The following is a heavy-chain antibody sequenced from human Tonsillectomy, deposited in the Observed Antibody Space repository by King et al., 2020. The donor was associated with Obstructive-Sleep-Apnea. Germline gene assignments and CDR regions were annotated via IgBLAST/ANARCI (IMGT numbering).Heavy chain of an antibody. D-gene: IGHD5-24*01. CDR2: ISWDGSGT. Sequence: QLVESGGVVVRPGGSLKLSCAASGFTFDDYTMHWVRHAPGKGLEWVSLISWDGSGTDYIDSVKGRFTISRDNSKNSLYLQMNSLRTEDTALYYCAKEGDGYNAFYFDSWGQGALVTVSS. V-gene: IGHV3-43*01. CDR3: AKEGDGYNAFYFDS. J-gene: IGHJ4*02. CDR1: GFTFDDYT.